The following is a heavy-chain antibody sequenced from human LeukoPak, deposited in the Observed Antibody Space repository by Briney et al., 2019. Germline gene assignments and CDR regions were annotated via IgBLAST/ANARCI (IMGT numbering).Heavy chain of an antibody. D-gene: IGHD3-10*01. Sequence: SETLSLTCTVSGYSISSGYYWGWIRQPPGKGLEWIGTIYHSGSTYYKPSLKSRVTISVDTSKNQFSLKLSSVTAADTAVYYCARGRGEGRGISMIRGVRAPSYNWFDPWGHGTPVTVSS. J-gene: IGHJ5*02. CDR2: IYHSGST. CDR3: ARGRGEGRGISMIRGVRAPSYNWFDP. V-gene: IGHV4-38-2*02. CDR1: GYSISSGYY.